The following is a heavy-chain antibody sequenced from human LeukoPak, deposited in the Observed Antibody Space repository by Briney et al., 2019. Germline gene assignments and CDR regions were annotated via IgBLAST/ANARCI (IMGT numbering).Heavy chain of an antibody. Sequence: GGSLRLSCAASGFIFSSYSMNWVRQAPGKGLEWVSSITNINHIFYADSVKGRFTISRDNAKNSLYLQMNSLRAEDTAVYYCARDPMAGDNWGQGTLVTVSS. CDR1: GFIFSSYS. J-gene: IGHJ4*02. D-gene: IGHD2-8*01. CDR2: ITNINHI. CDR3: ARDPMAGDN. V-gene: IGHV3-21*01.